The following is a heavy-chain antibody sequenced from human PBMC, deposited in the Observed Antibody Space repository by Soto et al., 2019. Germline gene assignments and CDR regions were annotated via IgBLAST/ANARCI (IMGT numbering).Heavy chain of an antibody. CDR1: GGTFNSYS. CDR3: TRRGRESANWFDP. Sequence: GAAVKVSCKAAGGTFNSYSIDCVRQAPGQGLEWMGGIIPMSGRPNYAQRFQGRVKFSADKSTNTVYMEMNSLTYEDTAVYYCTRRGRESANWFDPWGQGTLVTVSS. J-gene: IGHJ5*02. CDR2: IIPMSGRP. V-gene: IGHV1-69*06.